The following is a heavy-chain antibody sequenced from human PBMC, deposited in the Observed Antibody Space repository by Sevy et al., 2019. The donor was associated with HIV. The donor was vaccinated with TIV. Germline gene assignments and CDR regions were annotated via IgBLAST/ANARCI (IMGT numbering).Heavy chain of an antibody. CDR1: GFTFGTYA. CDR3: ARRPDFGVIIPTGVLDV. J-gene: IGHJ6*02. Sequence: GGSLRLSCAGSGFTFGTYAMTWVRQAPGKGLQWVSVISDSDRSTYYADSVQGRVTISRDNSKNTMHLHMNSLRVEDTATYYCARRPDFGVIIPTGVLDVWGQGTTVTVSS. D-gene: IGHD3-3*01. CDR2: ISDSDRST. V-gene: IGHV3-23*01.